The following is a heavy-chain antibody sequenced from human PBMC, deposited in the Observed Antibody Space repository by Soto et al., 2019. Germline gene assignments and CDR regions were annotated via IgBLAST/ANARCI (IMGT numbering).Heavy chain of an antibody. D-gene: IGHD3-9*01. Sequence: QVHLVESGGGLVKPGGSLRLSCAVSGFTFSDYYMSWIRQAPGKGLEWVAYISSGGTTIYYGDSVKGRFAISRDNAKNSLYLQMNSLRAEDTAVYYCARDYDILTGYSPFGYWGQGTLVTVSS. CDR2: ISSGGTTI. CDR3: ARDYDILTGYSPFGY. CDR1: GFTFSDYY. J-gene: IGHJ4*02. V-gene: IGHV3-11*01.